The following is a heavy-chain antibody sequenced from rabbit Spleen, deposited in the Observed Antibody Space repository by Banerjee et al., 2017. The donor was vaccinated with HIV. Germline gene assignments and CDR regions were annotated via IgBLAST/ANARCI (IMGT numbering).Heavy chain of an antibody. CDR1: GLDFSGDSY. V-gene: IGHV1S40*01. CDR2: IDIGSSGKS. J-gene: IGHJ4*01. Sequence: QSLEESGGDLVKPGASLTLTCKASGLDFSGDSYDSYMCWVRQAPGKGLEWIACIDIGSSGKSVYASWAKGRFIMSRTSSTKVTLQMTSLTVADTSTYFCARDLVAVIGWNFSLWGPGTLVTVS. CDR3: ARDLVAVIGWNFSL. D-gene: IGHD1-1*01.